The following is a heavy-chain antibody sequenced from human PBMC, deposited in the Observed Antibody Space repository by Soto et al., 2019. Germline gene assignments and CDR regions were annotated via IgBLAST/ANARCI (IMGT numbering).Heavy chain of an antibody. CDR1: GGSISSSNW. CDR2: IYHSGST. D-gene: IGHD6-6*01. CDR3: ASLESPRGQPRPFDY. V-gene: IGHV4-4*02. J-gene: IGHJ4*02. Sequence: QVQLQESGPGLVKPSGTLSLTCAVSGGSISSSNWWSWVRQPPGKGLEWIGEIYHSGSTNYNPSLKSRVTISVDKSKNQCSLKLSSVTAADTAVYYCASLESPRGQPRPFDYWGQGTLVTVSS.